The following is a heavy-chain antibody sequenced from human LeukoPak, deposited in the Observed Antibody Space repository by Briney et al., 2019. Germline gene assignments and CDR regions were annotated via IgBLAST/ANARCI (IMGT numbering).Heavy chain of an antibody. V-gene: IGHV3-23*01. CDR2: IGYSAGDT. CDR1: GFTVSSYA. D-gene: IGHD4-17*01. CDR3: AKDDDGHHHGVDH. Sequence: GGSLRLSCAASGFTVSSYAMTWVRQAPGKGLEWVSAIGYSAGDTYYADSMKGRFTISRDNSMNTLYLQMSSLRADDTALYYCAKDDDGHHHGVDHWVQGTLVTVSS. J-gene: IGHJ4*02.